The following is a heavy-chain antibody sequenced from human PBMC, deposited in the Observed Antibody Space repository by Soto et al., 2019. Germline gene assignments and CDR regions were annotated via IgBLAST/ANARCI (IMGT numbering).Heavy chain of an antibody. D-gene: IGHD3-3*01. J-gene: IGHJ6*02. CDR1: GSLPVGSLSTYV. V-gene: IGHV4-34*01. CDR2: INHSGSP. CDR3: ARARFSQWSQDYYGLDV. Sequence: SETLSLTCVLSGSLPVGSLSTYVWTWIRQPPGKGLEWIGEINHSGSPNYSPSLRGRVTISLDTSKKQFSLNLSSVTAADTAVYFCARARFSQWSQDYYGLDVWGQGTTVTVSS.